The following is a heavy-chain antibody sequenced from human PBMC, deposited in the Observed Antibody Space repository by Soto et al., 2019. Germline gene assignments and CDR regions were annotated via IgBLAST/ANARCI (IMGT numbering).Heavy chain of an antibody. CDR1: GFTFSTYA. CDR2: IGGGDGST. V-gene: IGHV3-23*01. J-gene: IGHJ3*02. Sequence: EVQLLESGGGLVQPGGSLRLSCVASGFTFSTYAMNWVRQAPGKGLGGVSAIGGGDGSTYYADSVKGRFTISRDNSKNTLYLQMRSLRAEDTAVYYCAKESLFSGWYVGDALDIWGQGTMVTVSS. D-gene: IGHD6-19*01. CDR3: AKESLFSGWYVGDALDI.